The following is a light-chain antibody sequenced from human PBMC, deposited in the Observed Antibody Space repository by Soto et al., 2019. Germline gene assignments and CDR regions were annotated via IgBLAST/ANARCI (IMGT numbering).Light chain of an antibody. Sequence: QSALTQPASVSGSPGQSITISCTGTSSDVGGYNFVSWYQQHPDKAPKLMIYDVTNRPSGVSNRFSGSKSGNTASLTISGLQAEDEADYYCSSYTSISTYVFGTGTMVT. V-gene: IGLV2-14*01. CDR3: SSYTSISTYV. CDR1: SSDVGGYNF. J-gene: IGLJ1*01. CDR2: DVT.